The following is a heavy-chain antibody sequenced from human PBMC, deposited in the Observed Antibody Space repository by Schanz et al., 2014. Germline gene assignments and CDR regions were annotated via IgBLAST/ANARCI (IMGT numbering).Heavy chain of an antibody. V-gene: IGHV7-4-1*02. J-gene: IGHJ4*02. Sequence: VQLVQSGAEVKKPGPSVKVSCKASRSTFSSYTISWVRQAPGQGLEWMGWINTKTGNPTYAQGFTGRFVFSLDTSVSTTHLQITNLKADDTAVYYCARGYCAGTSCPIFDYWGQGTLVAVSS. CDR3: ARGYCAGTSCPIFDY. CDR2: INTKTGNP. CDR1: RSTFSSYT. D-gene: IGHD2-2*01.